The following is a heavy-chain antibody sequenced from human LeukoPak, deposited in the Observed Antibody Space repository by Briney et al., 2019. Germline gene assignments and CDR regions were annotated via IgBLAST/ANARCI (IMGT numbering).Heavy chain of an antibody. CDR1: GGSISSYY. Sequence: SETLSLTCTVSGGSISSYYWSWIRQPPGKGLEWIGYIYYSGSTNYNPSLKSRVTISVDTSKNQFSLKLSSVTAADTAVYYCARDGRYSSGWGFDYWGQGTLVTVSS. V-gene: IGHV4-59*12. D-gene: IGHD6-19*01. CDR2: IYYSGST. J-gene: IGHJ4*02. CDR3: ARDGRYSSGWGFDY.